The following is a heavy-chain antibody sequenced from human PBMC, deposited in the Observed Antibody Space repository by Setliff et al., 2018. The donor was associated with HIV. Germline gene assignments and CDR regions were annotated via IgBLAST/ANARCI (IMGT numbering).Heavy chain of an antibody. Sequence: SCAASGFTFSSYEMNWVRQAPGKGLEWVAFIRYDGSNKYYADSVKGRFTISRDNSKNTLYLQMNSLRAEDTAVYYCAKDRYYDSSGSPFDYWGQGTLVTVSS. D-gene: IGHD3-22*01. CDR3: AKDRYYDSSGSPFDY. J-gene: IGHJ4*02. V-gene: IGHV3-30*02. CDR1: GFTFSSYE. CDR2: IRYDGSNK.